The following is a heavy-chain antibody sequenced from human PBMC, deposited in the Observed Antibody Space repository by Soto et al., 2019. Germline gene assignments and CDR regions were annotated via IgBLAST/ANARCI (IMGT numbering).Heavy chain of an antibody. D-gene: IGHD3-3*01. CDR3: ARGAIAIFGVIPNWLGP. J-gene: IGHJ5*02. V-gene: IGHV4-30-2*01. CDR2: IYRSGTT. Sequence: PSETLSLTCAVSGGSITSSGYSWNWIRQTPGKGLEWIGYIYRSGTTYYNPSLKSRVTISVDKSKNQFSLTLSSVTAADTAVYYCARGAIAIFGVIPNWLGPWGQGTLVTVSS. CDR1: GGSITSSGYS.